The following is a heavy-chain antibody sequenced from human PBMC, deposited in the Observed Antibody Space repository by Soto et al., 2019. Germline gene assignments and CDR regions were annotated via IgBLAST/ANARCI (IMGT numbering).Heavy chain of an antibody. CDR1: GFTFSNYW. Sequence: GGSLRLSCTASGFTFSNYWMSWVRQAPGKGLEWVAIIKQDGSDKYYVDSVKGRFTISRDNAKNSLYLQMNSLRTEDAAVYYCARNRDYAFDYWGRGTLVTVSS. J-gene: IGHJ4*02. D-gene: IGHD4-17*01. V-gene: IGHV3-7*01. CDR3: ARNRDYAFDY. CDR2: IKQDGSDK.